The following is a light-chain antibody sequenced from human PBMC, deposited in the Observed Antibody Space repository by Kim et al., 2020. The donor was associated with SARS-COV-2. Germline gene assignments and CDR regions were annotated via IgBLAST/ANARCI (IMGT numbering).Light chain of an antibody. V-gene: IGLV8-61*01. CDR3: VLYIYSGIWV. J-gene: IGLJ3*02. Sequence: GGTVTLTCGLSSGAVSTSAFPSWYQQTPGQAPRTLIYNTNTRSFGVPDRFSGSILGNKAALSITGAQADDESDYYCVLYIYSGIWVFGGGTQLTVL. CDR2: NTN. CDR1: SGAVSTSAF.